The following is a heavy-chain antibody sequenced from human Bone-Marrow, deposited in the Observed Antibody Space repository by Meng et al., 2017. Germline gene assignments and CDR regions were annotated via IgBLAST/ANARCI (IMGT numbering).Heavy chain of an antibody. V-gene: IGHV3-11*01. CDR2: MHGSGTTI. CDR3: ARMRPYNSRTNFDY. Sequence: QVQLLESGVGLSQPCGPLSLSCAASGFTLSDYYMSWIRQAPGKGLEWVSYMHGSGTTIHYADSVRGRFTISGDNAKNSLYLQMNSLTADDTAVYFCARMRPYNSRTNFDYWGQGTLVTVSS. CDR1: GFTLSDYY. J-gene: IGHJ4*02. D-gene: IGHD6-13*01.